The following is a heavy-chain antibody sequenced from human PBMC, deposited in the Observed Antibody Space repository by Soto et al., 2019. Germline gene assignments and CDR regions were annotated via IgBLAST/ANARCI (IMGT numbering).Heavy chain of an antibody. CDR1: GFTFSSYA. Sequence: EVQLLESGGGLVQPGGSLRPSCAASGFTFSSYAMSWVRQAPGKGLEWVSAISGSGGSTYYADSVKGRFTISRDNSKNTLYLQMNSLRAEDTAVYYCAKGFSSSWKGGVDYWGQGTLVTVSS. V-gene: IGHV3-23*01. J-gene: IGHJ4*02. D-gene: IGHD6-13*01. CDR2: ISGSGGST. CDR3: AKGFSSSWKGGVDY.